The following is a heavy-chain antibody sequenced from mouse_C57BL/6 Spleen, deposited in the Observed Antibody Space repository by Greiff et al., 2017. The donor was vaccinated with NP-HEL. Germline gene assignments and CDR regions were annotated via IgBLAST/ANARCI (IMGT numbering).Heavy chain of an antibody. Sequence: VQLQQPGAELVRPGTSVKLSCKASGYTFTSYWMHWVKQRPGQGLEWIGVIDPSDSYTNYNQKFKGKATLTVDTSSSTAYMQLSSLTSEDSAVYYCARKENYYSNPFAYWGQGTLVTVSA. CDR1: GYTFTSYW. CDR2: IDPSDSYT. CDR3: ARKENYYSNPFAY. V-gene: IGHV1-59*01. J-gene: IGHJ3*01. D-gene: IGHD2-5*01.